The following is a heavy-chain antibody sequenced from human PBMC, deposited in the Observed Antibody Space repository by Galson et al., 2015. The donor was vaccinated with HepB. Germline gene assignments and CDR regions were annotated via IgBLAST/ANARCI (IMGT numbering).Heavy chain of an antibody. CDR2: INPNSRGT. CDR1: GYSFSAYY. Sequence: SVKVSCKASGYSFSAYYVNWVRQAPGQGLEWMGWINPNSRGTNYAQKFQGRVTMTRDKSINTFYMELSRLRSDDTAVYYCARGLSVLSGPSGWNGGWVDSWGPGTLVTVSS. J-gene: IGHJ5*01. D-gene: IGHD6-19*01. V-gene: IGHV1-2*02. CDR3: ARGLSVLSGPSGWNGGWVDS.